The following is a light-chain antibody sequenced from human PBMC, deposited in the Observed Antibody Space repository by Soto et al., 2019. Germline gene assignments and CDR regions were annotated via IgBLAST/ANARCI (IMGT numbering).Light chain of an antibody. CDR1: QGIGSY. CDR3: QQYNSYSSWT. CDR2: AAS. V-gene: IGKV1-9*01. J-gene: IGKJ1*01. Sequence: IQLTQSPSSLSASVGDRVTITCRASQGIGSYLAWYQQKPGEAPKLLIFAASTLQSGVPSRFSGSGSGTDFTLTISSLQAEDFATYYCQQYNSYSSWTFGQGTKVDIK.